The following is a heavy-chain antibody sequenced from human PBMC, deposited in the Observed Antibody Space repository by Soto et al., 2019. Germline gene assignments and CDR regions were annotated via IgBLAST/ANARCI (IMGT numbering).Heavy chain of an antibody. CDR3: ARQLRYFDWTHGMDV. V-gene: IGHV1-46*01. D-gene: IGHD3-9*01. CDR2: INPSGGST. J-gene: IGHJ6*02. Sequence: GASVKASCKASGYTFTSYGVSWVRQAPGQGLEWMGIINPSGGSTSYAQKFQGRVTMTRDTSTSTVCMELSSLRSEDTAVYYCARQLRYFDWTHGMDVLGQGTTVTVSS. CDR1: GYTFTSYG.